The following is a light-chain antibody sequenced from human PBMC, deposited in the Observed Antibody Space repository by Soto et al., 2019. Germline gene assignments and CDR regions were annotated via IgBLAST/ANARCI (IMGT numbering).Light chain of an antibody. CDR1: QSLLYISDNKYY. J-gene: IGKJ2*01. V-gene: IGKV4-1*01. Sequence: DIVMTQSPDSLAVSLGERDSINCKSSQSLLYISDNKYYLAWYQHQPGQPTRLLIYWASARASGVPDRFRGSGSGKDFTLTITSLQAEDVAVYYCQHYYTPPYAFGPWTKLEIK. CDR2: WAS. CDR3: QHYYTPPYA.